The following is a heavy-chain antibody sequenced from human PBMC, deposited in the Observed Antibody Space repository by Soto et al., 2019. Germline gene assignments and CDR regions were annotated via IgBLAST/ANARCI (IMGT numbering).Heavy chain of an antibody. V-gene: IGHV2-5*02. CDR2: IYWDDHK. Sequence: QITLKESGPTLVKPTQTLTLTCTFSGFSLSTSGVGVGWMRQPPGKALEWLALIYWDDHKRYSPSLKSRRTTTKDPPKNHVVLTMTNMDPPDTATYYCAHRLGGIGVAGTFAYWGPGTLGTVSS. CDR1: GFSLSTSGVG. D-gene: IGHD6-19*01. J-gene: IGHJ4*02. CDR3: AHRLGGIGVAGTFAY.